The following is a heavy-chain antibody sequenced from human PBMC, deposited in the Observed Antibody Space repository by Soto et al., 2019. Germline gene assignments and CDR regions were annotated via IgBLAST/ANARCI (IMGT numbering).Heavy chain of an antibody. CDR2: ISSSSSTI. D-gene: IGHD2-15*01. J-gene: IGHJ4*02. CDR1: GFTFSSYS. CDR3: ASTIYCSGGSCYRWYYFDY. Sequence: EVQLVESGGGLVQPGGSLRLSCAASGFTFSSYSMNWVRQAPGKGLEWVSYISSSSSTIYYADSVKGRFTISRDNAKNSLYLQMNSLRAEDTAVYYCASTIYCSGGSCYRWYYFDYWGQGTLVTVSS. V-gene: IGHV3-48*01.